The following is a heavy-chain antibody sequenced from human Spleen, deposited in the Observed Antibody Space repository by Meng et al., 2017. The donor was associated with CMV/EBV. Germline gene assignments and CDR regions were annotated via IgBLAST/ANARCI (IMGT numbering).Heavy chain of an antibody. Sequence: VYGGSFSDHYWIWIRQPPGKRLEWIGEISDSGNTNYNPSLKSRVTISVDTSKNLFSLKVISVTAADTAVYSCARRSRSGSGWYVDYWGHGTRVTVSS. CDR1: GGSFSDHY. CDR3: ARRSRSGSGWYVDY. D-gene: IGHD6-19*01. J-gene: IGHJ4*01. V-gene: IGHV4-34*01. CDR2: ISDSGNT.